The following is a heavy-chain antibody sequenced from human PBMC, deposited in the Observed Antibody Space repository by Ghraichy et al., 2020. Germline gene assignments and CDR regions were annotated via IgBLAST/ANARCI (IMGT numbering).Heavy chain of an antibody. J-gene: IGHJ4*02. V-gene: IGHV4-4*07. CDR2: IYTSGST. CDR3: ARVAAAHGDLDY. D-gene: IGHD4-17*01. Sequence: SETLSLTCTVSGGSISSYYWSWIRQPAGKGLEWIGRIYTSGSTNYNPSLKSRVTMSVDTSKNQFSLKLSSVTAADTAVYYCARVAAAHGDLDYWAQGTLVTVPS. CDR1: GGSISSYY.